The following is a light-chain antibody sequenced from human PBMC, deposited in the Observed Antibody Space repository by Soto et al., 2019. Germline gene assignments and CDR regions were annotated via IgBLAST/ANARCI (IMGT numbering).Light chain of an antibody. CDR3: CSYAGSQTYV. Sequence: QSVLTQPRSVSGSPGQSVTISCTGTSNDVGAYNYVSWYQQHPGKAPKLMIYDVNERPSGVPDRFSGSKSGNTASLTISGLQAEDGADYYCCSYAGSQTYVFGTGTKVTVL. CDR1: SNDVGAYNY. V-gene: IGLV2-11*01. CDR2: DVN. J-gene: IGLJ1*01.